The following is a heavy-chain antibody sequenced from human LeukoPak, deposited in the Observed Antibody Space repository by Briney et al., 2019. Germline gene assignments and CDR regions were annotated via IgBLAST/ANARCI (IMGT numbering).Heavy chain of an antibody. CDR3: ARGGDSSGYYSKAGWFDP. J-gene: IGHJ5*02. Sequence: PSETLSLTCTVSGGSISSGSYYWSWIRQPAGKGLEWIGRIYTSGSTNYNPSLKSRVTISVDTSKNQFSLKLSSVTAADTAVYYCARGGDSSGYYSKAGWFDPWGQGTLVTVSS. CDR1: GGSISSGSYY. V-gene: IGHV4-61*02. D-gene: IGHD3-22*01. CDR2: IYTSGST.